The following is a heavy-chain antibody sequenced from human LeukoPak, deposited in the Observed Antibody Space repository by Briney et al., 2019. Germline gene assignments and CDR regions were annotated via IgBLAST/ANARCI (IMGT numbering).Heavy chain of an antibody. V-gene: IGHV1-2*02. Sequence: ASVKVSCKASGYTFTGYYMHWVRHAPGQGLELMGWINPNSGGTNYAQKFQGRVTMTRDTSISTAYMELSRLRSDDTAVYYCARDPGGVIAAAGTTDWLDPWGQGTLVTVSS. J-gene: IGHJ5*02. D-gene: IGHD6-13*01. CDR2: INPNSGGT. CDR3: ARDPGGVIAAAGTTDWLDP. CDR1: GYTFTGYY.